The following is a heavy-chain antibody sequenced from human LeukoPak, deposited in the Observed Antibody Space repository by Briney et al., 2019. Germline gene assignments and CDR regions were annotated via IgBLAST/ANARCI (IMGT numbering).Heavy chain of an antibody. Sequence: ASVKVSCKASEYTFTSYYMHWVRQAPGQGLEWVGIINPSGGSTSYAQKFQGRVTMTRDTSTSTVYMELSSLRSEDTAVYYCARVAVGATYFDYWGQGTLVTVSS. CDR1: EYTFTSYY. D-gene: IGHD1-26*01. CDR2: INPSGGST. V-gene: IGHV1-46*01. J-gene: IGHJ4*02. CDR3: ARVAVGATYFDY.